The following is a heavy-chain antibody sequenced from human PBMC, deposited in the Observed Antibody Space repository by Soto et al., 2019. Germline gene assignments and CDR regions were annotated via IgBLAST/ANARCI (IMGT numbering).Heavy chain of an antibody. CDR2: IYWNDEK. CDR3: AHKGSITISYAFDF. D-gene: IGHD3-3*01. V-gene: IGHV2-5*01. CDR1: GFSLTASGVA. J-gene: IGHJ3*01. Sequence: QLTLKESGPTLVKPTQTLTLTCAVSGFSLTASGVAVGWIRQPPGKALEWLAFIYWNDEKRYNASMKTRITVTRHTSTSQVVLTMTNMDPDDTATYYCAHKGSITISYAFDFWGRGTMVIVSS.